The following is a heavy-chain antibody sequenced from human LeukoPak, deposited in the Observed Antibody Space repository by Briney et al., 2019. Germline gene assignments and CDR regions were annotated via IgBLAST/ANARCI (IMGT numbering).Heavy chain of an antibody. D-gene: IGHD3-10*01. CDR1: GFIVRTNY. V-gene: IGHV3-53*01. Sequence: GGSLRLSCAVSGFIVRTNYMNWVRQAPGKGLEWVSVIYSGGNTYYADSVKGRFTISRDNSKNTLYLQMNSLRVEDTAVYYCASSVYSGSPTKSFDYWGQGTLVTVSS. CDR2: IYSGGNT. CDR3: ASSVYSGSPTKSFDY. J-gene: IGHJ4*02.